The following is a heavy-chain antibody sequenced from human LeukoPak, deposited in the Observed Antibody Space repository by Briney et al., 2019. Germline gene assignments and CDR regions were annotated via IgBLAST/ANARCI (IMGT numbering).Heavy chain of an antibody. J-gene: IGHJ6*02. CDR2: ISWNSGSI. D-gene: IGHD3-10*01. Sequence: GGSLRLSCAASGFTFDDYSMHWVRQAPGKGREWVSGISWNSGSIGYADSVKGRFTISSDNAKNSLYLQMNSLRAEDTALYYCAKDIYYGSGSPYGMDVWGQGTTVTVSS. V-gene: IGHV3-9*01. CDR3: AKDIYYGSGSPYGMDV. CDR1: GFTFDDYS.